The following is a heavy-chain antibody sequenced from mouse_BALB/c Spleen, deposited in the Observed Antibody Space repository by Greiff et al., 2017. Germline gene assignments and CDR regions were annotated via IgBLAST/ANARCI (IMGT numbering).Heavy chain of an antibody. D-gene: IGHD3-3*01. CDR3: ARGTGTRFAY. V-gene: IGHV5-17*02. CDR1: GFTFSSFG. CDR2: ISSGSSTI. J-gene: IGHJ3*01. Sequence: EVKVVESGGGLVQPGGSRKLSCAASGFTFSSFGMHWVRQAPEKGLEWVAYISSGSSTIYYADTVKGRFTISRDNPKNTLFLQMTSLRSEDTAMYYCARGTGTRFAYWGQGTLVTVSA.